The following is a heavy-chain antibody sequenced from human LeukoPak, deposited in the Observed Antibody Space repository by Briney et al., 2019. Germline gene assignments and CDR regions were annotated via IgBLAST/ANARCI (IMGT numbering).Heavy chain of an antibody. CDR2: ISYDGTKE. CDR3: AKDSVAGATHYFDH. J-gene: IGHJ4*02. CDR1: GFVFSSYA. D-gene: IGHD6-13*01. V-gene: IGHV3-30*18. Sequence: GRSLRLSRAASGFVFSSYAMHWVRQAPGKGLEWVAVISYDGTKEYYADSVKGRFTISRDNSKNSLYLQMNSLRAEDTAVYYCAKDSVAGATHYFDHWGQGTLVAVSS.